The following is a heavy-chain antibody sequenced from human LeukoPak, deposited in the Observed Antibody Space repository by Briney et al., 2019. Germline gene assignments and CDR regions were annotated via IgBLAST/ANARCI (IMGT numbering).Heavy chain of an antibody. CDR3: ARQPIVIVPAAPDY. D-gene: IGHD2-2*01. CDR1: GGSISSSSYY. Sequence: PSETLSLTFTVSGGSISSSSYYWGWIRPPPGKGLEWIGTISYSGNTYYNPSLKSRVTISGDTSKNQFALKLSSVTAADTAVYYCARQPIVIVPAAPDYWGQGTLVTVSS. CDR2: ISYSGNT. V-gene: IGHV4-39*01. J-gene: IGHJ4*02.